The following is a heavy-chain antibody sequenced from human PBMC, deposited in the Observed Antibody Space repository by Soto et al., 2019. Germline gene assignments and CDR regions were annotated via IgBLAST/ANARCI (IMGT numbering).Heavy chain of an antibody. CDR2: INSGGTSI. V-gene: IGHV3-48*03. CDR1: GVTVTNYE. D-gene: IGHD4-17*01. CDR3: ARENYGDASDF. Sequence: PGGSLRLSCAASGVTVTNYEMSWVRQAPGKGLEWVSYINSGGTSIKYADSVKGRFTISRDNARNSLYLQMNSLRDEDTAVYYCARENYGDASDFWGQGALVTVSS. J-gene: IGHJ4*02.